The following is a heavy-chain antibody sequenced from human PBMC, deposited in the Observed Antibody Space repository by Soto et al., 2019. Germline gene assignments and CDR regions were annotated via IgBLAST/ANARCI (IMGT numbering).Heavy chain of an antibody. Sequence: GGSLRLSCVVSGFTVSSSNYMSWVRQAPGKGLEWVSVIYPGDTTFYADSVKGRFTIPRDNSKNTLYLQMNSLRAEDTALYYCAKDRPRRTSGYFFDYWGQGTPVTVSS. CDR2: IYPGDTT. V-gene: IGHV3-53*01. J-gene: IGHJ4*02. CDR1: GFTVSSSNY. D-gene: IGHD1-1*01. CDR3: AKDRPRRTSGYFFDY.